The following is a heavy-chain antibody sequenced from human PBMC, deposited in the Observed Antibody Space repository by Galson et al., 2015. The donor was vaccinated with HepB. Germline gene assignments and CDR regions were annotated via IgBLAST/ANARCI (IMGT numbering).Heavy chain of an antibody. Sequence: VKVSCKVSGYTLTELSMHWVRQAPGKGLEWMGGFDPEDGETIYAQKFQGRVTMTEDTSTDTAYMELSSLRSEDTAVYYCATLPPGNQNPGELTYFDYWGQGTLVTVSS. CDR1: GYTLTELS. CDR3: ATLPPGNQNPGELTYFDY. CDR2: FDPEDGET. V-gene: IGHV1-24*01. D-gene: IGHD1-14*01. J-gene: IGHJ4*02.